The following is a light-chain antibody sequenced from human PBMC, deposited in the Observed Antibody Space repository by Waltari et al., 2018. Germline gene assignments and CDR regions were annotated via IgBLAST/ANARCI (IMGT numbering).Light chain of an antibody. CDR1: QSVLYSSNNKNY. CDR2: WAS. Sequence: DIVMTQSPDFLPVSLGERATINCESSQSVLYSSNNKNYLAWYQQKPGQPPKLLIHWASTRDSGVPDRFSGSGSGTDFTLSISSLQAEDVAFYYCQQYYTTPWTFGQGTKVEIK. V-gene: IGKV4-1*01. CDR3: QQYYTTPWT. J-gene: IGKJ1*01.